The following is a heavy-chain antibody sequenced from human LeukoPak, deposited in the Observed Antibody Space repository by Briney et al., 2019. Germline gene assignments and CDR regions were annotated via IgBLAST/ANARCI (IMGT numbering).Heavy chain of an antibody. CDR1: GGSISSYY. CDR2: IYYDGST. D-gene: IGHD6-19*01. J-gene: IGHJ4*02. Sequence: PSETLSLTCTVSGGSISSYYWSWIRQPPGKGLEWIGYIYYDGSTSYNPSLKSRVTISVDTSKNQFSLKLSSVTAADTAVYYCASSGWRGPFDYWGQGTLVTVSS. V-gene: IGHV4-59*08. CDR3: ASSGWRGPFDY.